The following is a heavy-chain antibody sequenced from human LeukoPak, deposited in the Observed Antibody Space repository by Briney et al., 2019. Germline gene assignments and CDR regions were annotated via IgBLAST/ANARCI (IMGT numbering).Heavy chain of an antibody. Sequence: GGSLRLSCAASGFTFSSYSMNWVRQAPGKGLEWVSSISSSSSYIYYADSVKGRFTISRDNAKNSLYLQMNSLRAEDTAVYYCARPIGYSGSYGDAFDIWGQGTMVTVSS. CDR3: ARPIGYSGSYGDAFDI. CDR1: GFTFSSYS. CDR2: ISSSSSYI. J-gene: IGHJ3*02. V-gene: IGHV3-21*01. D-gene: IGHD1-26*01.